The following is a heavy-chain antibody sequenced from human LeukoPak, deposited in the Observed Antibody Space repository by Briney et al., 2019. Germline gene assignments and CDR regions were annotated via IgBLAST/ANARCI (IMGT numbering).Heavy chain of an antibody. CDR3: ARGLYYMDV. J-gene: IGHJ6*03. Sequence: GGSLRLSCAASGFSFNTHTLAWVRQAPGKGLEWVSYISGSTTVIHYADSVKGRFTISRDNANNSLYLQMSSLKVEDTAIYYCARGLYYMDVWGNGTTVTVSS. CDR1: GFSFNTHT. V-gene: IGHV3-48*01. CDR2: ISGSTTVI.